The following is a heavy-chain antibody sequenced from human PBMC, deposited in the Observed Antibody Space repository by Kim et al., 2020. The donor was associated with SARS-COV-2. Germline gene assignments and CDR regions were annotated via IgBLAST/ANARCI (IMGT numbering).Heavy chain of an antibody. CDR1: GYSISSGYY. CDR3: ARGYTPKIDY. D-gene: IGHD1-20*01. V-gene: IGHV4-38-2*02. CDR2: IYHSGST. J-gene: IGHJ4*02. Sequence: SETLSLTCTVSGYSISSGYYWGWIRQPPGKGLEWIGSIYHSGSTYYNPSLKSRVTISVDTSKNQFSLKLSSVTAADTAVYYCARGYTPKIDYWGQGTLVTVSS.